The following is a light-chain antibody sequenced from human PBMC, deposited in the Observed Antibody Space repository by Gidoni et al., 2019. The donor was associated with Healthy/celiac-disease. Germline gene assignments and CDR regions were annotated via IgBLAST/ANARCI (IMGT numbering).Light chain of an antibody. CDR2: AAS. CDR3: LQDYNYPWT. V-gene: IGKV1-6*01. J-gene: IGKJ1*01. Sequence: ANQMTQSPSSLSASVGARVTITCRASQGIRNDLGWYQQKPGKAPKLLIYAASSLQSGVPSRFSGSGSGTDFTLTISSLQPEDFATYYCLQDYNYPWTFGQGTKVEIK. CDR1: QGIRND.